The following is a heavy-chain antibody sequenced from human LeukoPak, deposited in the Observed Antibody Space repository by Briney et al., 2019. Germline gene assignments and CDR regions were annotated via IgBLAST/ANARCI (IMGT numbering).Heavy chain of an antibody. CDR1: GFTFSSYA. V-gene: IGHV3-23*01. CDR3: AKVGCSGGSSYSGVRSYYYYGMDV. Sequence: GGSLRLSCGASGFTFSSYAMSWVRQAPGRGLEWVSSISGSGGSTYYADSVKGRFTISRDNSKNTLYLQMNSLRAEDTAVYYCAKVGCSGGSSYSGVRSYYYYGMDVWGQGTTVTVSS. J-gene: IGHJ6*02. CDR2: ISGSGGST. D-gene: IGHD2-15*01.